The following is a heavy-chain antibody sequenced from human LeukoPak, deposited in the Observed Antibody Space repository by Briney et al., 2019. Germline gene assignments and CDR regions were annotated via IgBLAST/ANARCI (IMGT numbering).Heavy chain of an antibody. D-gene: IGHD3-22*01. CDR2: IIPILGIA. V-gene: IGHV1-69*04. J-gene: IGHJ4*02. CDR1: GGTFSSYA. Sequence: GASVKVSCKASGGTFSSYAISWVRQAPGQGLEWMGRIIPILGIANYAQKFQGRVTITADKSTSTAYMELSSLRSEDTAVYYCARDPTYYYDSSGHETSDYWGQGTLVTVSS. CDR3: ARDPTYYYDSSGHETSDY.